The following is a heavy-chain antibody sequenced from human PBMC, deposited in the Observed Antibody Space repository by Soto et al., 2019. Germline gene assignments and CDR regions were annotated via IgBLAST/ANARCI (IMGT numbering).Heavy chain of an antibody. CDR1: GGTFSSEP. CDR2: IIPIFGTA. Sequence: SVKVSCRTSGGTFSSEPINWVQQAPGQGLEWRGGIIPIFGTANYAKKFQGRVTITADESTSTAYMDLSSLTSEDTAVYYCASSKGPSHNFRSGYYYYYYYGMDVWGPGTTVTVSS. J-gene: IGHJ6*02. V-gene: IGHV1-69*13. CDR3: ASSKGPSHNFRSGYYYYYYYGMDV. D-gene: IGHD3-3*01.